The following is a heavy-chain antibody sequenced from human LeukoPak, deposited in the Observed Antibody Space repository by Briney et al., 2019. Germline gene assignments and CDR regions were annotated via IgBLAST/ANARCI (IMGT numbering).Heavy chain of an antibody. CDR2: IYYSGST. J-gene: IGHJ3*02. CDR1: GGSISSYY. D-gene: IGHD6-6*01. CDR3: VRRVAVRGFYGFDI. V-gene: IGHV4-59*12. Sequence: SETLSLTCTVSGGSISSYYWSWIRQPPGKELEWIGYIYYSGSTNYNPSLKSRVTISVDTSKNQFSLKLTSVTAADTAVFYCVRRVAVRGFYGFDIWGQGAMVTVSS.